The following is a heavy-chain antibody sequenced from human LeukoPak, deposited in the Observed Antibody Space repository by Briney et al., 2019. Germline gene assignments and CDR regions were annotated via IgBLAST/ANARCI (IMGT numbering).Heavy chain of an antibody. CDR3: ARTPEDYRNSYYYYYYGMDV. D-gene: IGHD4-11*01. CDR1: GVSISSGSYY. Sequence: PSQTLSLTCTVSGVSISSGSYYWSWIRQPAGKGLEWIGRIYTSGSTNYNPSLKRRVTISVDTSKTQFSLKLSSVTAADTAVYYCARTPEDYRNSYYYYYYGMDVWGQGTTVTVSS. V-gene: IGHV4-61*02. J-gene: IGHJ6*02. CDR2: IYTSGST.